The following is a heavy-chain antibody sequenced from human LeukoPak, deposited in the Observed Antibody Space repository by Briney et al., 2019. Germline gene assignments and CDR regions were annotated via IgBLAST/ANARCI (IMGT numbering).Heavy chain of an antibody. CDR1: GGSISSGDYY. J-gene: IGHJ4*02. CDR2: SYYSGST. Sequence: PSQTLSLTCTFSGGSISSGDYYWSWIRQPPGKGLEWIGYSYYSGSTYYNPSLKSRVTISVATSKNQFSLKLSSVTAADTAVYYCASPRARGGSYPFDYWGQGTLVTVSS. D-gene: IGHD1-26*01. CDR3: ASPRARGGSYPFDY. V-gene: IGHV4-30-4*08.